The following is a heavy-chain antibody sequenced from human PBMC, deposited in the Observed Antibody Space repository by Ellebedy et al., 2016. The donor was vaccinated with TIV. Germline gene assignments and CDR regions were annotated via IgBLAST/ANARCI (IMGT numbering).Heavy chain of an antibody. CDR2: ISNNNSGSTV. CDR3: ARRVGFDS. J-gene: IGHJ4*02. D-gene: IGHD1-26*01. Sequence: PGGSLRLSCAASGFTLNDYYISRIRQAPGKGLEWISYISNNNSGSTVYYADSVQGRFTISRDNARNSVYLEMNSLRAEDTAVYYCARRVGFDSWGQGTLVAVSS. V-gene: IGHV3-11*01. CDR1: GFTLNDYY.